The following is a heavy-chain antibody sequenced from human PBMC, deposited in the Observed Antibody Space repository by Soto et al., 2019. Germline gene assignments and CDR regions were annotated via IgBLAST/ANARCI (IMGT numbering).Heavy chain of an antibody. J-gene: IGHJ4*02. CDR1: GYTFTAYA. CDR2: INAANGNT. CDR3: ARSAISPARGLIGAFDS. D-gene: IGHD3-16*02. Sequence: QVQLVQSGAEEKKPGASVKVSCETSGYTFTAYAIHWVRQAPGPRLAWMGWINAANGNTRYAQKFQTRLTITRDTSASAAYMDLSSLRFEDTAVYYSARSAISPARGLIGAFDSWGQGTLVAVSS. V-gene: IGHV1-3*05.